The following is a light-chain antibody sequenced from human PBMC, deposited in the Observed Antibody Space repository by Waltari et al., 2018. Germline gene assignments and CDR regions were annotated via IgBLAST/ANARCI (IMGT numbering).Light chain of an antibody. Sequence: QSALTQPASVSGPPGQPTTISCTGTTSPVGAYDYVSWYQQHPGNAPKLRIYGVKSRPSGVSARFSGSKSGNTASLTISGLQTEDEADYYCSSSTTTTLIFGGGTKLTVL. CDR3: SSSTTTTLI. J-gene: IGLJ2*01. CDR1: TSPVGAYDY. V-gene: IGLV2-14*03. CDR2: GVK.